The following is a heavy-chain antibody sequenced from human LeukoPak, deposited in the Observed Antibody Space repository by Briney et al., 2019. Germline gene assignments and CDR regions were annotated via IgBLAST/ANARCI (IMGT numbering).Heavy chain of an antibody. V-gene: IGHV1-46*01. CDR2: INPSGGST. D-gene: IGHD6-19*01. CDR3: ARVLQQWLAGPPDY. J-gene: IGHJ4*02. Sequence: ASVKVSCKASGGTFSSYAISWVRQAPGQGLEWMGIINPSGGSTSYAQKFQGRVTMTRDMSTSTVYMELSSLRSEDTAVYYCARVLQQWLAGPPDYWGQGTLVTVSS. CDR1: GGTFSSYA.